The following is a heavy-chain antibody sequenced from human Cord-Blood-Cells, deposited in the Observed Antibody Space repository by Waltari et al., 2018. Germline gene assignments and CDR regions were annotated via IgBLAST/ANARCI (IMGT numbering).Heavy chain of an antibody. Sequence: QLQLQESGPGLVKPSETLSLTCTVSGGSISSSSYYWGWIRQPPGKGLEWIGSIYYSGSTYYNPYLKSRVTISVDTSKNQFSLKLSSVTAADTALYYCARHNGESGYDDYWGQGTLVTVSS. CDR1: GGSISSSSYY. CDR3: ARHNGESGYDDY. J-gene: IGHJ4*02. D-gene: IGHD5-12*01. CDR2: IYYSGST. V-gene: IGHV4-39*01.